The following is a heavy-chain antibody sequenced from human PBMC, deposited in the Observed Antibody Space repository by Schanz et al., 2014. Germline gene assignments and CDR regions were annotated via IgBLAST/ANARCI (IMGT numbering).Heavy chain of an antibody. Sequence: VVESGGGVVQPGRSLRLSCAASGFTFSSYGMHWVRQVPGKGLEWVAVVCYDGSKKYYADSVKGRFTTSRDNSKNTMYLQMNSLRAEDTAVYYCVKDLQRELLRDDHYYGMDVWGQGTTVTVSS. J-gene: IGHJ6*02. CDR1: GFTFSSYG. CDR3: VKDLQRELLRDDHYYGMDV. CDR2: VCYDGSKK. V-gene: IGHV3-33*06. D-gene: IGHD1-26*01.